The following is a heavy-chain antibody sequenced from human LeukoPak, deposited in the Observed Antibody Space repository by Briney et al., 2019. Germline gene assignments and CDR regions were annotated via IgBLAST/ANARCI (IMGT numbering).Heavy chain of an antibody. D-gene: IGHD2-21*01. J-gene: IGHJ4*02. V-gene: IGHV3-21*01. CDR3: ARGGYCGGDCYDY. CDR2: ISSSSSYI. Sequence: GGSLRLSCAASGFTFSSYSMNWVRQAPGKGLEWVSSISSSSSYIYYADSAKGRFTISRDNAKNSLYLQMNSLRAEDTAVYYCARGGYCGGDCYDYWGQGTLVTVSS. CDR1: GFTFSSYS.